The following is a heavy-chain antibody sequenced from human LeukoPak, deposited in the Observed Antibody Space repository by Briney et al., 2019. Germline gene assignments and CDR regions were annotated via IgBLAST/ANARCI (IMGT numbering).Heavy chain of an antibody. CDR3: ERAESYRSSTSCYYDFDY. J-gene: IGHJ4*02. CDR2: IYYSGST. Sequence: SETLSLTCTVSGGSISSYYWSWIRQPPGKGLEWIGYIYYSGSTNYNPSLKSRVTISVDTSKNQFSLKLSSVTAADTAVYYCERAESYRSSTSCYYDFDYWGQGTLVTVSS. CDR1: GGSISSYY. D-gene: IGHD2-2*01. V-gene: IGHV4-59*01.